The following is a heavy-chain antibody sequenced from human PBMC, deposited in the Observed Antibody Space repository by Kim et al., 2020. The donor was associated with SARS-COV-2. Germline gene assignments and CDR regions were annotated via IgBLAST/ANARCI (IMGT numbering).Heavy chain of an antibody. D-gene: IGHD1-1*01. CDR3: ARDRWSDS. Sequence: SSTVIYYADSVQGRFTISRDNAKNSLYLQMNSLRDEDTAVYYCARDRWSDSWGQGTLVTVSS. CDR2: SSTVI. J-gene: IGHJ5*01. V-gene: IGHV3-48*02.